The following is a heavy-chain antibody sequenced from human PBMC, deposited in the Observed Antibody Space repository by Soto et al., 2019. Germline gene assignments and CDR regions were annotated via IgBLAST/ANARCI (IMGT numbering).Heavy chain of an antibody. D-gene: IGHD3-16*01. J-gene: IGHJ2*01. CDR2: VSASART. V-gene: IGHV4-4*07. CDR1: GDSISHVY. CDR3: ATGMGRYFDL. Sequence: QVQLQESGPGLVKPSETLSLTCTVSGDSISHVYWCWIRQPAGQGLESLGRVSASARTNYNPSLQSRGSMSLDTSKTQFSLRLTSVSAADTAVYFCATGMGRYFDLWGRGTLVIVSS.